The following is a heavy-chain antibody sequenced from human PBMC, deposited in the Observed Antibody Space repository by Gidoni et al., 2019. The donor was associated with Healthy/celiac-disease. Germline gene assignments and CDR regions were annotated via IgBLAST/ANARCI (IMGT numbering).Heavy chain of an antibody. CDR2: INPSGGST. D-gene: IGHD5-18*01. Sequence: QVQLVQSGAEVKKPGASVKVSCTASGSTFTSYYMHWVRQAPGQGLEWMGIINPSGGSTSYAQKFQGRVTMTRDTSTSTVYMELSSLRSEDTAVYYCVTGSYGFEYFDYWGQGTLVTVSS. CDR3: VTGSYGFEYFDY. V-gene: IGHV1-46*01. J-gene: IGHJ4*02. CDR1: GSTFTSYY.